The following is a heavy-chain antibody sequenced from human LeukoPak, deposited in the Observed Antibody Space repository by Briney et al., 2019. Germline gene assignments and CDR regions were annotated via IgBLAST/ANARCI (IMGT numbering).Heavy chain of an antibody. CDR3: AKAAQYASRGRWWFDP. CDR2: ISWNSGNT. V-gene: IGHV3-9*01. CDR1: GFNFGDYA. J-gene: IGHJ5*02. Sequence: GGSLRLSCAASGFNFGDYAMHWVRQGPGKGLEWVSGISWNSGNTGYADSVKGRFTISRDSARKSLYLQMNSLRAEDTALYYCAKAAQYASRGRWWFDPWGQGTLATVSS. D-gene: IGHD2-2*01.